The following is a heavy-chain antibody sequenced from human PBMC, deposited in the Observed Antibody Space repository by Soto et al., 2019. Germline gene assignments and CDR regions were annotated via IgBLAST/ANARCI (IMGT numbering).Heavy chain of an antibody. J-gene: IGHJ4*02. Sequence: EVQLLESGGDLVQPGGSLRLSCAASGFTFSLFAMSWVRQSPGKGLEWVSTISGSGGSTYYADAVKGRFTISRDNSMDTLYLQMKSLRVEDTGRYYCAKEVSLGSTVDLGYWGQGSLVTVSS. D-gene: IGHD7-27*01. V-gene: IGHV3-23*01. CDR3: AKEVSLGSTVDLGY. CDR1: GFTFSLFA. CDR2: ISGSGGST.